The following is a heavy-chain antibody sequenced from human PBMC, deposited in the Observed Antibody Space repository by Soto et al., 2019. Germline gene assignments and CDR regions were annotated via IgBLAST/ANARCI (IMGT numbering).Heavy chain of an antibody. V-gene: IGHV1-69*06. Sequence: SVKASCKESGGTFSSYASSSVRQDPRQGLEWMGGIIPIFGTANYAQKFQGRVTITADKSTSTAYMELSSLRSEDTAVYYCARDPAYYGSGSYLSGFDYWGQGTLVTVSS. J-gene: IGHJ4*02. CDR1: GGTFSSYA. D-gene: IGHD3-10*01. CDR2: IIPIFGTA. CDR3: ARDPAYYGSGSYLSGFDY.